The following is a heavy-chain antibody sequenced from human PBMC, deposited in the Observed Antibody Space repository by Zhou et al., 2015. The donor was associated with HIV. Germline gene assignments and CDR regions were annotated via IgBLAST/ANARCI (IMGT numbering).Heavy chain of an antibody. J-gene: IGHJ3*02. CDR2: IIPIFGTA. CDR1: GGTFSSYA. Sequence: QVQLVQSGAEVKKPGSSVKVSCKASGGTFSSYAISWVRQAPGQGLEWMGGIIPIFGTANYAQKFQGRVTITADESTSTAYMELSSLRSEDTAVYYCAREGARRYYGSGSYCAFDIWGQGTMVTVSS. V-gene: IGHV1-69*01. CDR3: AREGARRYYGSGSYCAFDI. D-gene: IGHD3-10*01.